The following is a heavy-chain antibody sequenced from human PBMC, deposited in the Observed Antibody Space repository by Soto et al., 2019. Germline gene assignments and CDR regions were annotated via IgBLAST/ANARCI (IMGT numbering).Heavy chain of an antibody. J-gene: IGHJ6*02. Sequence: ASVKVSCKASGYTFTGYYMHWVRQAPGQGLEWMGWINPNSGGTNYAQKFQGWVTMTRDTSISTAYMELSSLRSEGTAVYYCAAESPEYYYGMDVWGQGTTVTVSS. CDR2: INPNSGGT. CDR3: AAESPEYYYGMDV. V-gene: IGHV1-2*04. CDR1: GYTFTGYY.